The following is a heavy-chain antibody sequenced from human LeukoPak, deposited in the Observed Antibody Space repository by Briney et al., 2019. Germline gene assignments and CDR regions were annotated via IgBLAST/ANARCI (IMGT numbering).Heavy chain of an antibody. V-gene: IGHV1-8*01. CDR3: ARGEKLRYFDWLLLPPYGMDV. CDR2: MNPNSGNT. Sequence: ASVKVSCKASGYTFTSYDINWVRQATGQGLEWMGWMNPNSGNTGYAQKFQGRVTMTRNTSISTAYMELSSLRSEDTAVYYCARGEKLRYFDWLLLPPYGMDVWGQGTTVTVSS. J-gene: IGHJ6*02. CDR1: GYTFTSYD. D-gene: IGHD3-9*01.